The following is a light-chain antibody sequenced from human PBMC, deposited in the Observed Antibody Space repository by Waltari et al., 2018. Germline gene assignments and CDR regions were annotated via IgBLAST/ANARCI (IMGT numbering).Light chain of an antibody. CDR2: LNRDGSH. J-gene: IGLJ3*02. CDR1: SGHSSYA. Sequence: QPVLTQSPSASASLGASVKLTCTLSSGHSSYAIAWHQQQPETGPRYLMKLNRDGSHSKGDGIPDRFSGSSSGAERYLTISSLQSEDEADYYCQTWGTGMGVFGGGTKLTVL. V-gene: IGLV4-69*01. CDR3: QTWGTGMGV.